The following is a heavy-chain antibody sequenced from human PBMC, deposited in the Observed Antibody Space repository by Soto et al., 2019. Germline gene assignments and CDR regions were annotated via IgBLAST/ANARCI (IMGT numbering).Heavy chain of an antibody. CDR2: IYYSGST. CDR3: ARHPFYDSSGLDY. CDR1: GGSISSSSYY. J-gene: IGHJ4*02. V-gene: IGHV4-39*01. D-gene: IGHD3-22*01. Sequence: PSETLSLTCTVSGGSISSSSYYWGWIRQPPGKGLEWIGSIYYSGSTYYNPSLKSRVTISVDTSKNQFSLKLSSVTAADTAVYCCARHPFYDSSGLDYWGQGTLVTVSS.